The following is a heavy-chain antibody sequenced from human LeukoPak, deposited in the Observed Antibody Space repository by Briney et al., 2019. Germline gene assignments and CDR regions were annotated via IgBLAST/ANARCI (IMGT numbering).Heavy chain of an antibody. D-gene: IGHD2-8*01. J-gene: IGHJ4*02. Sequence: PGGSLRLSCAASGFTFSNNAMSWVRQAPGKGLEWVSAISGGGGSTYYADSVKGRFTISRDNSKNTLYLQMNSLRAEDTAVYYCAKDLGDVLMVYATYSDYWGQGTLVTVSS. CDR1: GFTFSNNA. CDR2: ISGGGGST. V-gene: IGHV3-23*01. CDR3: AKDLGDVLMVYATYSDY.